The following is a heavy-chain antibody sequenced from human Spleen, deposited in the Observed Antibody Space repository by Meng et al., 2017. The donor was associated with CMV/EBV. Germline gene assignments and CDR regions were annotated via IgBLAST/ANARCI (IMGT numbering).Heavy chain of an antibody. CDR2: MYSSGST. CDR3: TRDTTGITDY. V-gene: IGHV4-39*07. J-gene: IGHJ4*02. CDR1: GGSISSSYY. Sequence: LTSAVAGGSISSSYYWTWIRQAPGKGLEWIGSMYSSGSTYYNPSLKSRVTISADTSKNQFSLRLNSVTAADTAVYYCTRDTTGITDYWGQGTLVTVSS. D-gene: IGHD1-7*01.